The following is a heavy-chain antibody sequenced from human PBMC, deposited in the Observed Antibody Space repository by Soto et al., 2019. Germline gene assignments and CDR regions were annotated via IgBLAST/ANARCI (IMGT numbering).Heavy chain of an antibody. D-gene: IGHD6-13*01. CDR2: ISYDGTNK. V-gene: IGHV3-30*01. Sequence: QVQLVESGGGVVQPGRSLRLSCAASGFTFRTYAMDWFRRAPGKWLEWVAVISYDGTNKYYADSVKGRFTISRDNSKNPLSLQMNSLRAEETAGYYCARGDSNSWSDYWGQGTLVTVSS. CDR3: ARGDSNSWSDY. CDR1: GFTFRTYA. J-gene: IGHJ4*02.